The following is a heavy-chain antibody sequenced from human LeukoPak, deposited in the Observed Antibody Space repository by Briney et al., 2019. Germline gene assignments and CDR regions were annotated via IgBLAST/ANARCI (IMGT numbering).Heavy chain of an antibody. CDR2: IRSTVNGYAT. Sequence: GGSLRLSCAASGFTFSGSALHWVRQASGKGLEWVGRIRSTVNGYATAYAASVKGRFTISRDDSKNTAYLQVDSLKTEDTAVYYCTGNYYGSGSYADFDYWGQGTLVTVSS. D-gene: IGHD3-10*01. V-gene: IGHV3-73*01. CDR3: TGNYYGSGSYADFDY. J-gene: IGHJ4*02. CDR1: GFTFSGSA.